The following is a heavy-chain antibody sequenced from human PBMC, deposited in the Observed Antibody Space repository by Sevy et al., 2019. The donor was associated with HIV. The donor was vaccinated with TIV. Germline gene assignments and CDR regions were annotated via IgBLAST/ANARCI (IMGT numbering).Heavy chain of an antibody. Sequence: GGSLRLSCAASGFSFSSYALHWVRQAPGKGLEYVSAISSNGGSTYYADSVKGRFTISRDNSKNTLYLQMGSLRAEDMVGYYCARGGGGGYSYSLDYWGQGTLVTVSS. CDR2: ISSNGGST. V-gene: IGHV3-64*02. J-gene: IGHJ4*02. CDR3: ARGGGGGYSYSLDY. D-gene: IGHD5-18*01. CDR1: GFSFSSYA.